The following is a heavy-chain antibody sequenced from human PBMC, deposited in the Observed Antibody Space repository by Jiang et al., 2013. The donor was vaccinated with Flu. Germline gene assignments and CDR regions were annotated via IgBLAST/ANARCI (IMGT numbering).Heavy chain of an antibody. Sequence: VQLVESGGGLVQPGRSLRLSCAASGFTFDDYAMHWVRQAPGKGLEWVSGISWNSGSIGYADSVKGRFTISRDNAKNSLYLQMNSLRAEDTALYYCAKXIASYYYGSGLSRVSDYFDYVGQGPWSPSP. CDR3: AKXIASYYYGSGLSRVSDYFDY. J-gene: IGHJ4*02. CDR2: ISWNSGSI. V-gene: IGHV3-9*01. D-gene: IGHD3-10*01. CDR1: GFTFDDYA.